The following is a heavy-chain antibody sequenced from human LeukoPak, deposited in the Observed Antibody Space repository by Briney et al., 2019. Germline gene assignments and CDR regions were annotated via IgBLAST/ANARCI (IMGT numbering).Heavy chain of an antibody. CDR1: GFTFSNYW. Sequence: GGSLRLSCAASGFTFSNYWMHWVRQAPGKGLVWVSRISSDESITSYADSVKGRFTISRDNSKNTLYLQMNSLRAEDTAVYYCAKDLEPNYYDRIDIWGQGTMVTVSS. CDR3: AKDLEPNYYDRIDI. D-gene: IGHD3-10*02. J-gene: IGHJ3*02. CDR2: ISSDESIT. V-gene: IGHV3-74*01.